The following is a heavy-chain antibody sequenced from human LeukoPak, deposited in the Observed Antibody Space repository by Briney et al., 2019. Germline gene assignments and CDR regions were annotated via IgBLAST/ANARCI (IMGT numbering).Heavy chain of an antibody. CDR1: GGSFSGYY. CDR3: ARSSYYDSSGYYYPYIDY. J-gene: IGHJ4*02. Sequence: SETLSLTCAVYGGSFSGYYWSWIRQPAGKGLEWIGRIYTSGGTNYNPSLKSRVTMSVDTSKNQLSLKLSSVTAADTAVYYCARSSYYDSSGYYYPYIDYWGQGTLVTVSS. D-gene: IGHD3-22*01. V-gene: IGHV4-59*10. CDR2: IYTSGGT.